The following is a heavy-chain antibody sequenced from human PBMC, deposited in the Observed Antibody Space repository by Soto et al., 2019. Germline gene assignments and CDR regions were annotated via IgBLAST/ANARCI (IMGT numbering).Heavy chain of an antibody. CDR1: GFTFSNAW. CDR3: TTITGTTAF. V-gene: IGHV3-15*01. Sequence: EVKLVECGGGLVKPGGSLRLSCAASGFTFSNAWMTWVRQAPGKGLEYIGRIKSKTDGGTTDYTAPVEGRFTISRDDSKNTLSLQMNSLKIEDTGVYYCTTITGTTAFWGQGTQVIVSS. CDR2: IKSKTDGGTT. J-gene: IGHJ4*02. D-gene: IGHD1-7*01.